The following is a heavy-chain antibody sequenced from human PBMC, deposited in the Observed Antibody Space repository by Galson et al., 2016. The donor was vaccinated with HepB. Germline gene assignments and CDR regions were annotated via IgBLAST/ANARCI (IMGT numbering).Heavy chain of an antibody. CDR2: IKQDGSEK. J-gene: IGHJ4*02. D-gene: IGHD2-2*01. CDR3: ARDPSSWYYFDY. CDR1: GFTFSDYW. Sequence: SLRLSCAASGFTFSDYWMHWVRQAPGKGLEWVANIKQDGSEKYYVDSVKGRFTISRDNAKNSLYLQMNSLGDEDTAVYFCARDPSSWYYFDYWGQGTLVTVSS. V-gene: IGHV3-7*03.